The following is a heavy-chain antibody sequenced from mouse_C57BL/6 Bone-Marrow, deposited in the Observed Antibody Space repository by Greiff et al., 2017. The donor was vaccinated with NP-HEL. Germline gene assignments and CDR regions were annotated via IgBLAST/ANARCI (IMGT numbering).Heavy chain of an antibody. CDR1: GFTFTDYY. CDR2: IRNKANGYTT. Sequence: EVKLLESGGGLVQPGGSLSLSCAASGFTFTDYYMSWVRQPPGKALEWLGFIRNKANGYTTEYSASVKGRFTISRDNSQSILYLQMNALRAEDSATYYCARYGTTAGYFDVWGTGTTVTVSS. V-gene: IGHV7-3*01. D-gene: IGHD1-2*01. J-gene: IGHJ1*03. CDR3: ARYGTTAGYFDV.